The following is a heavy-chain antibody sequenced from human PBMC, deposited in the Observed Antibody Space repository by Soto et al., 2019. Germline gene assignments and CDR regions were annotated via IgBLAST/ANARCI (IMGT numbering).Heavy chain of an antibody. CDR2: INHSGST. V-gene: IGHV4-34*01. D-gene: IGHD6-6*01. J-gene: IGHJ3*02. CDR3: ARVGIAARPDAFDI. CDR1: GGSFSGYY. Sequence: SETLSLTCAVYGGSFSGYYWSWIRQPPGKGLEWIGEINHSGSTNYNPSLKSRVTISVDTSKNQFSLKLSSVTAADTAVYYCARVGIAARPDAFDIWGQGTMVNVSS.